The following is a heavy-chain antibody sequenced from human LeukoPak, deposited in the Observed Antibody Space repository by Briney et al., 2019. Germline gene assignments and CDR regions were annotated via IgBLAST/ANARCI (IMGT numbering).Heavy chain of an antibody. J-gene: IGHJ4*02. CDR1: GGSISSSSYY. D-gene: IGHD3-22*01. CDR3: ARVLYYYDSSGSDLWVDY. CDR2: IYYSGST. Sequence: SETLSLTCTVSGGSISSSSYYWGWIRQPPGKGLEWIGSIYYSGSTYYNPSLKSRVTISVDTSKNQFSLKLSSVTAADTAVYYCARVLYYYDSSGSDLWVDYWGQGTLVTVSS. V-gene: IGHV4-39*07.